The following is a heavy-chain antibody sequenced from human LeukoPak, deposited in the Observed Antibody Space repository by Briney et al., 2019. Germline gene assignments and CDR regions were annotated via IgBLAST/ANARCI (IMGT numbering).Heavy chain of an antibody. CDR1: GGSFSGYY. CDR3: ASISRSPYYYGSGRGYYYGMDV. Sequence: SETLSLTCAVYGGSFSGYYWSWIRQPPGKGLEWIGEINHSGSTNYNPSLKSRVTISVDRSKNQFSLKLSSVTAADTAVYYCASISRSPYYYGSGRGYYYGMDVWGQGTTVTVSS. J-gene: IGHJ6*02. D-gene: IGHD3-10*01. CDR2: INHSGST. V-gene: IGHV4-34*01.